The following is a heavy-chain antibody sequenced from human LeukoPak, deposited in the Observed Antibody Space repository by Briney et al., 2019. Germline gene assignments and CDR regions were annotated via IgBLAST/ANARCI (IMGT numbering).Heavy chain of an antibody. CDR3: ARLGDSSGYYAFDY. D-gene: IGHD3-22*01. V-gene: IGHV4-4*02. Sequence: SGTLSLTCAVSGGSISSSNWWGWVRQPPGKGLEWIGEIYHSGSTNYNPSLKSRVTISVDKSKNHFSLKLSSVTAADTAVYYCARLGDSSGYYAFDYWGQGALVTVSS. CDR2: IYHSGST. CDR1: GGSISSSNW. J-gene: IGHJ4*02.